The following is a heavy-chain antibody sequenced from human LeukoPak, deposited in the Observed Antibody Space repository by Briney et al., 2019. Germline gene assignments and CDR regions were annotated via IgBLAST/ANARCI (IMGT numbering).Heavy chain of an antibody. Sequence: GESLKISRQGSGYSLTSYWIGWVRQMPGKGLEYMGIIHPGDSDTRYSPSFQGQVTISVDMSITTAYLQWSRPKDSDTAMYYCATLPGGLQSGFDNWGQGTLVTVSS. V-gene: IGHV5-51*01. CDR3: ATLPGGLQSGFDN. CDR2: IHPGDSDT. CDR1: GYSLTSYW. J-gene: IGHJ4*02. D-gene: IGHD5-24*01.